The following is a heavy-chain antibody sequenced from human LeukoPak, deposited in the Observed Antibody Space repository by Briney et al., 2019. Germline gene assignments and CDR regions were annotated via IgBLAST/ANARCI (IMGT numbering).Heavy chain of an antibody. J-gene: IGHJ4*02. V-gene: IGHV4-61*02. CDR1: GGSISSGSYY. Sequence: SETLSLTCTVSGGSISSGSYYWSWIRQPAGKGLEWIGRIYTSGSTNYNPSLKSRVTISVDTSKNQFSLKLSSVTAADTAVYYCARSRVRFLEWPPAVWGQGTLVTVSS. CDR3: ARSRVRFLEWPPAV. D-gene: IGHD3-3*01. CDR2: IYTSGST.